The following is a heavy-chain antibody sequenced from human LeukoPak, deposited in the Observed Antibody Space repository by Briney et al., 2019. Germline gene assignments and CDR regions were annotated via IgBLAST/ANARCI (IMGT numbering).Heavy chain of an antibody. J-gene: IGHJ4*02. Sequence: PGGSLRLSCAASGFTFRIYTINWLRRAPGEGREGVSSISSSSTYIYYADSVKGRFTISRDNAKNSLYLHMNSLRAEDTAVYYCASDIAAPGYFDYWGQGTLVTVSS. D-gene: IGHD6-13*01. CDR1: GFTFRIYT. V-gene: IGHV3-21*01. CDR2: ISSSSTYI. CDR3: ASDIAAPGYFDY.